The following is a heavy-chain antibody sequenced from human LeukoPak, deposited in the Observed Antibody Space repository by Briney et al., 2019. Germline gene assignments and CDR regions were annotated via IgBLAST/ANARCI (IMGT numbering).Heavy chain of an antibody. D-gene: IGHD2-2*01. Sequence: ASVKVSCKASGYTFTGYYMHWVRQAPGQGLEWMGWINPNSGGTNYAQKFQGRVTMTRDTSISTAYMELSRLRSDDTAVYYCARDLASIVVVPAAGDYWGQGTLVTVSS. CDR3: ARDLASIVVVPAAGDY. CDR2: INPNSGGT. V-gene: IGHV1-2*02. CDR1: GYTFTGYY. J-gene: IGHJ4*02.